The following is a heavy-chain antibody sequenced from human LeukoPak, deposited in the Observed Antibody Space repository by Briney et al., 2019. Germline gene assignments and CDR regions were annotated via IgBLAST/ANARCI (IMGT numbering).Heavy chain of an antibody. J-gene: IGHJ5*02. Sequence: GGSLRLSCAASGFTFSSYGMHWVRQAPGKGLEWVAVIWYDGSNKYYADSVKGRFTISRDNSKNTLYLQMNSLRAEDTAVYYCARDDCSGGSCYSSWFDPWGQGTLVTVSS. V-gene: IGHV3-33*01. CDR1: GFTFSSYG. CDR2: IWYDGSNK. CDR3: ARDDCSGGSCYSSWFDP. D-gene: IGHD2-15*01.